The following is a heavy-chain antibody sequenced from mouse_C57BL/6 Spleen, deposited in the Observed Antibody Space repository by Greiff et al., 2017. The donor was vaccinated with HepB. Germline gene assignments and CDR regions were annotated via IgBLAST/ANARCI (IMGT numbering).Heavy chain of an antibody. D-gene: IGHD2-12*01. CDR2: IDPSDSYT. Sequence: QVQLKQPGAELVKPGASVKLSCKASGYTFTSYWMQWVKQRPGQGLEWIGEIDPSDSYTNYNQKFKGKATLTVDTSSSTAYMQLSSLTSEDSAVYYCARGDLTQYYFDYWGQGTTLTVSS. J-gene: IGHJ2*01. CDR1: GYTFTSYW. CDR3: ARGDLTQYYFDY. V-gene: IGHV1-50*01.